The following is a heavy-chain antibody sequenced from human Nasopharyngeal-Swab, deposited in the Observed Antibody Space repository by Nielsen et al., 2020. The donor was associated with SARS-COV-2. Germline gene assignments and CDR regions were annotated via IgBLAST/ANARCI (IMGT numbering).Heavy chain of an antibody. D-gene: IGHD2-21*02. J-gene: IGHJ4*02. V-gene: IGHV1-8*01. CDR1: GYTFTSYD. CDR2: MNPNSGNT. Sequence: ASVKVSCKASGYTFTSYDINWVRQATGQGLEWMGWMNPNSGNTGYAQKFQGRVTMTRNTSISTAYMELSSLRSEDTAVYYCARELLTYCGGDCPFDYWGQGTLVTVSS. CDR3: ARELLTYCGGDCPFDY.